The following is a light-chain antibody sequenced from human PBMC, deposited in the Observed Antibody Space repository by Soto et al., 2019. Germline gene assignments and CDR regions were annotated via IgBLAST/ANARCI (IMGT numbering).Light chain of an antibody. Sequence: ENVLTQSPGTLSLSPGERATLSCRASQSVSSSYLAWYQQKPGQAPRLLIYGASSRATGIPDRFSGSGSGTDFTLTISRLEPEDFAMYYCHQYGRSPPVTFGQGTRLEIK. CDR2: GAS. CDR3: HQYGRSPPVT. J-gene: IGKJ5*01. CDR1: QSVSSSY. V-gene: IGKV3-20*01.